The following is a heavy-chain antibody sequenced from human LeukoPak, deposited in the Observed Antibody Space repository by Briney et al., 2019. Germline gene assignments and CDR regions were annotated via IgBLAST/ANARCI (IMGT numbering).Heavy chain of an antibody. CDR1: GFTFSNYG. Sequence: GGSLRLSCAASGFTFSNYGMHWVRQAPGKGLEWVAVISYDGSNKYYADSVKGRFTISRDNSKNTLYLQMNSLRAEDTALYYCARKFLTGRLIDYWGQGTLVTVSS. CDR2: ISYDGSNK. V-gene: IGHV3-30*03. D-gene: IGHD7-27*01. CDR3: ARKFLTGRLIDY. J-gene: IGHJ4*02.